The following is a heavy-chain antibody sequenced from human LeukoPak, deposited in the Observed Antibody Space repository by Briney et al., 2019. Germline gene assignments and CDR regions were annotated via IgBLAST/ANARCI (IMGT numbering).Heavy chain of an antibody. V-gene: IGHV1-69*06. CDR1: GGTFSSYA. Sequence: GASVKVSCKASGGTFSSYAISWVRQAPGQGLEWMGGIIPIFGTANYAQKFQGRVTITADKSTSTAYMELSSLRSEDTAVYYCARVADFWSGYYAPHFDYWGQGTLVTVSS. D-gene: IGHD3-3*01. J-gene: IGHJ4*02. CDR2: IIPIFGTA. CDR3: ARVADFWSGYYAPHFDY.